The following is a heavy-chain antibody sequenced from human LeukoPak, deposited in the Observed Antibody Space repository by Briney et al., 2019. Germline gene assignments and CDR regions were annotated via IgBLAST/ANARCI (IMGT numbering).Heavy chain of an antibody. CDR2: VYHSGST. Sequence: SETLSLTCVVSGYSLNSGYYWGWIRQAPGKGLEWIGSVYHSGSTHYKPSLESRVTMSLDMSKNHISLKLRSVTAADTAVYYCACGCRTNCYNAFDIWGQGTRVTVSS. V-gene: IGHV4-38-2*01. D-gene: IGHD2-2*02. CDR3: ACGCRTNCYNAFDI. CDR1: GYSLNSGYY. J-gene: IGHJ3*02.